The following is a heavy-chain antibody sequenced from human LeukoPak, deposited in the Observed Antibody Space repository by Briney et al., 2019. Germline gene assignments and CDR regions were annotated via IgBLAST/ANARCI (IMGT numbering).Heavy chain of an antibody. Sequence: GSLRLSCVSSGFSFSNYAMSWVRQAPGKGLEWVSSISGSGGSTHYADSVKGRFTISRDKTKNTLYLQMNSLRAEDTAVYYCAKSAYYDASGYYREYYFDYWGQGTLVTVSS. V-gene: IGHV3-23*01. J-gene: IGHJ4*02. CDR1: GFSFSNYA. D-gene: IGHD3-22*01. CDR2: ISGSGGST. CDR3: AKSAYYDASGYYREYYFDY.